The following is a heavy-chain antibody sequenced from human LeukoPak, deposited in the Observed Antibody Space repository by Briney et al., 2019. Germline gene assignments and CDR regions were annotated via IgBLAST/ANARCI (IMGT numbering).Heavy chain of an antibody. CDR2: IYHSGST. CDR3: ARLLAARFSGFDP. Sequence: PSETLSLTCAVSGYSISSGYYWGWIRQPPGKGLEWIGSIYHSGSTYYNPSLKSRVTISVDTSKNQFSLKLSSVTAADTAVYYCARLLAARFSGFDPWGQGTLVTVSS. V-gene: IGHV4-38-2*01. D-gene: IGHD6-6*01. CDR1: GYSISSGYY. J-gene: IGHJ5*02.